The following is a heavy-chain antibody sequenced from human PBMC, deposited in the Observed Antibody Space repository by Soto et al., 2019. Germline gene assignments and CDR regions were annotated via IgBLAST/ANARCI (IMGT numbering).Heavy chain of an antibody. CDR2: IIPIFGTA. D-gene: IGHD6-6*01. V-gene: IGHV1-69*01. J-gene: IGHJ6*02. Sequence: QVQLVQSGAEVKKPGSSVKFSCKASGGTFSSYAISCVRQAPGQGLEWMGGIIPIFGTANYAQKFQGRVTITADESTSTAYMELSSLRSEDTAVYYCARASIAARRDYYYYGMDVWGQGTTVTVSS. CDR1: GGTFSSYA. CDR3: ARASIAARRDYYYYGMDV.